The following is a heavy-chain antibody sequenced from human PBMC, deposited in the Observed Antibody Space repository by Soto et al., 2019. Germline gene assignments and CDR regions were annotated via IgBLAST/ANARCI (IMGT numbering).Heavy chain of an antibody. CDR2: IIPIFGTA. Sequence: QVQLVQSGAEVKKPGSSVKVCCKASGGTFSSYAISWVRQAPGQGLEWMGGIIPIFGTANYAQKFQGRVTITADESTSTAYMELSSLRSEDTAVYYCARSFFTIAARGYFDYWGQGTLVTVSS. CDR1: GGTFSSYA. D-gene: IGHD6-6*01. V-gene: IGHV1-69*12. CDR3: ARSFFTIAARGYFDY. J-gene: IGHJ4*02.